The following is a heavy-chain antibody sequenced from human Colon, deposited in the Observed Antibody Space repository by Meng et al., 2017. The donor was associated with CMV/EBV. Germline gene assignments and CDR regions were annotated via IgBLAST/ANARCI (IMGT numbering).Heavy chain of an antibody. CDR1: GFNFNYYT. CDR2: LGVNAGHI. J-gene: IGHJ4*02. CDR3: ARWLQLK. D-gene: IGHD5-24*01. V-gene: IGHV3-21*06. Sequence: GESLKISCAASGFNFNYYTMTWVRQAPGKGLEWVASLGVNAGHINYSESVKGRFTISRDNTRNSLFLQMDRLRADDTAVYYCARWLQLKWGQGTLVTVSS.